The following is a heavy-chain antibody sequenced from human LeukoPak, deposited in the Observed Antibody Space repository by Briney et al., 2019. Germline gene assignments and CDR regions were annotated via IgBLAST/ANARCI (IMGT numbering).Heavy chain of an antibody. Sequence: ASVTVSCKVSGYTLTELSMHWVRRAPGKGLEWMGGFDPEDGETIYAQKFQGRVTMTEDTSTDTAYMELSSLRSEDTAVYYCATAGGYDNNYYYYGMDVWGQGTTVTVSS. CDR3: ATAGGYDNNYYYYGMDV. CDR2: FDPEDGET. CDR1: GYTLTELS. V-gene: IGHV1-24*01. J-gene: IGHJ6*02. D-gene: IGHD5-12*01.